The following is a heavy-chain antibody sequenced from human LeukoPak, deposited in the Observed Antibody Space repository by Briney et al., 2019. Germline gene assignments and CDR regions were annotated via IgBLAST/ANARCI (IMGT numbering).Heavy chain of an antibody. J-gene: IGHJ4*02. CDR2: IYSGDNT. CDR1: GLTVSSNS. CDR3: ARRAGESSHPYDY. D-gene: IGHD4-17*01. V-gene: IGHV3-53*01. Sequence: PGGSLRLSCTVSGLTVSSNSMSWVRQAPGKGLVRVSYIYSGDNTHYSDSVKGRFTISRDNPKNTLYIQMDTRRAEDTAVYYCARRAGESSHPYDYWGQGTLVTVSS.